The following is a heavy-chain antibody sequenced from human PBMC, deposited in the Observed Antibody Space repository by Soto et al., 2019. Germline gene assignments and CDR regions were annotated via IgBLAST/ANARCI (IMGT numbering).Heavy chain of an antibody. D-gene: IGHD2-15*01. Sequence: GGSLRLSCAASGFTFSSYGMHWVRQAPGKGLEWVAVIWYDGSNKYYADSVKGRFTISRDNSKNTLYLQMNSLRAEDTAMYYCARDPLPSGAVDYWGQGTLVTVSS. CDR2: IWYDGSNK. CDR3: ARDPLPSGAVDY. J-gene: IGHJ4*02. CDR1: GFTFSSYG. V-gene: IGHV3-33*01.